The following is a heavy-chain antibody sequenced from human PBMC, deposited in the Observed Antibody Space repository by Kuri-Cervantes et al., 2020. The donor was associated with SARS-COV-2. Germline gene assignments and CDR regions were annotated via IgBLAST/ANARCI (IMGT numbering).Heavy chain of an antibody. Sequence: GGSLRLSCAASGFTLSSYAMHWVRQAPGKGLEWVAVISYDGSNKYYADSVKGRFTISRDNSKNTLYLQMNSLRAEDTAVYYCARDQGLYSSSSHPEGYYYGMDVWGQGTTVTVSS. D-gene: IGHD6-6*01. CDR3: ARDQGLYSSSSHPEGYYYGMDV. CDR2: ISYDGSNK. CDR1: GFTLSSYA. J-gene: IGHJ6*02. V-gene: IGHV3-30-3*01.